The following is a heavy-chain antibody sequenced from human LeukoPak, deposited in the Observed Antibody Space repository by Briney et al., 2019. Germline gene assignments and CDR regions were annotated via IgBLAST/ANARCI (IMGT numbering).Heavy chain of an antibody. V-gene: IGHV3-30*18. Sequence: GGSLRLSCAASGFTFSSYGMHWVRQAPGKGLEWVAVISYDGSNKYYADSVKGRFTISRDNSKNTLYLQMNSLRAEDTAVYYCAKEAVVRGPAEYFQHWGQGTLVTVSS. CDR2: ISYDGSNK. CDR1: GFTFSSYG. D-gene: IGHD4-23*01. J-gene: IGHJ1*01. CDR3: AKEAVVRGPAEYFQH.